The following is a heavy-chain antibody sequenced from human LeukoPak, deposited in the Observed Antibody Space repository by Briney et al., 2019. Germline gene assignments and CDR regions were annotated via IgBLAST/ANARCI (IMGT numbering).Heavy chain of an antibody. J-gene: IGHJ5*02. CDR2: ISTGGST. CDR3: ARTIGLMVYAGMLDCFDP. Sequence: PSETLSLTCTVSGGSISNYYWSWIRQPAGKGLEWIGRISTGGSTNYNSSLKSRVTMSVDTSKNQFSLKLSSVTAADTAVYYCARTIGLMVYAGMLDCFDPWGQGTLVTVSS. V-gene: IGHV4-4*07. CDR1: GGSISNYY. D-gene: IGHD2-8*01.